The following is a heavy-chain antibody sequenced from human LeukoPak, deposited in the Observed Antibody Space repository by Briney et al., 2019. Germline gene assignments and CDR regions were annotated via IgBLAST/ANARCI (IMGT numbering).Heavy chain of an antibody. J-gene: IGHJ4*02. V-gene: IGHV3-21*01. D-gene: IGHD2-2*01. Sequence: SGGSLRLSCAASGFTFSRYTMNWVRQAPGKGLEWGSSSSSSSSYIYYSDSVKGRFTISRDNAKNSLYLQMNSLLAEEPAVYYCAREGRSTSCLDYWGQGTLVTVSS. CDR3: AREGRSTSCLDY. CDR2: SSSSSSYI. CDR1: GFTFSRYT.